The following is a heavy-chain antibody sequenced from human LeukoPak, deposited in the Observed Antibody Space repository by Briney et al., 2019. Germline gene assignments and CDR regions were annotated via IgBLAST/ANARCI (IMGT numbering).Heavy chain of an antibody. CDR2: ISSSSSTI. Sequence: GGSLRLSCAASGFTFSNYNMNWVRQAPGKGLEWVSHISSSSSTIYYADSVKGRFTISRDNAKNSLYLQMNNLRDEDTAVYYCAREILSRYSDYWGQGTLVTVSS. D-gene: IGHD3-9*01. CDR3: AREILSRYSDY. J-gene: IGHJ4*02. V-gene: IGHV3-48*02. CDR1: GFTFSNYN.